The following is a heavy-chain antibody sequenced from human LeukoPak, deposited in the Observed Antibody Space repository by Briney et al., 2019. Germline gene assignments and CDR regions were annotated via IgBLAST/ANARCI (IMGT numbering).Heavy chain of an antibody. V-gene: IGHV3-11*01. CDR3: ARRGAAAGTLDY. CDR2: ISSSGTI. CDR1: GFTFSDYH. J-gene: IGHJ4*02. Sequence: GGSLRLSCAASGFTFSDYHMSWIRQAPGKGLEWVSYISSSGTIYYADSVKGRFTISRDNAKNSLYLQMNSLRAEDTAVYYCARRGAAAGTLDYWGQGALVTVSS. D-gene: IGHD6-13*01.